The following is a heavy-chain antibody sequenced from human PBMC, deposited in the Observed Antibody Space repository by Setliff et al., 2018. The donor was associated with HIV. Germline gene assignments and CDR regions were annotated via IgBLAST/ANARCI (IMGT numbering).Heavy chain of an antibody. CDR2: ISAYNGNT. Sequence: GASVKVSCKGSGYIFNTNGISWVRQAPGQGLEWMGWISAYNGNTNYAQRFQGRVTMTTDTSTSTAYMELRSLRSDDTAVYFCVRDSCSSTSCPNWFDPWGQGTLVTVSS. CDR1: GYIFNTNG. CDR3: VRDSCSSTSCPNWFDP. V-gene: IGHV1-18*01. J-gene: IGHJ5*02. D-gene: IGHD2-2*01.